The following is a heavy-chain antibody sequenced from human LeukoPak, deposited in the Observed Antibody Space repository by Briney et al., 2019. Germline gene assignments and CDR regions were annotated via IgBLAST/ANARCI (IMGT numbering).Heavy chain of an antibody. D-gene: IGHD6-19*01. CDR3: TRSSGWWSLDY. CDR2: ISHTGST. Sequence: SDTLSLTCTVSGDSISSINWWNWVRLPPGKGLDWIGEISHTGSTKYSPSLKDRVTISKDNSKNQFSLKLNSVTAADTATYYCTRSSGWWSLDYWGQGALVTVSS. J-gene: IGHJ4*02. V-gene: IGHV4-4*02. CDR1: GDSISSINW.